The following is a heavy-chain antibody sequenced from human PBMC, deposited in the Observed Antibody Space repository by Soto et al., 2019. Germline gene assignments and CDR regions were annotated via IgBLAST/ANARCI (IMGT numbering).Heavy chain of an antibody. CDR2: ISSSSSYI. J-gene: IGHJ4*02. D-gene: IGHD2-2*01. CDR3: ARDYCSSTSCLDY. Sequence: LRLSCAASGFTFSSYSMNWVRQAPGKGLEWVSSISSSSSYIYYADSVKGRFTISRDNAKNSLYLQMNSLRAEDTAVYYCARDYCSSTSCLDYWGQGTLVTVSS. V-gene: IGHV3-21*01. CDR1: GFTFSSYS.